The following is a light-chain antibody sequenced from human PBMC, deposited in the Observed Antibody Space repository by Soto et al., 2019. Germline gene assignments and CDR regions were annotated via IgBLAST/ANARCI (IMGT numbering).Light chain of an antibody. CDR1: QSVSSNH. CDR2: GGS. CDR3: QRYSSTRT. Sequence: EIVLTQSPGTLSLSPGERATLSCRASQSVSSNHLAWYQQKPGQAPRLLIYGGSSRATGIPVRFSGSGSETDFTLTITRLEPEDFAVYYCQRYSSTRTFGQGTKVDIK. J-gene: IGKJ1*01. V-gene: IGKV3-20*01.